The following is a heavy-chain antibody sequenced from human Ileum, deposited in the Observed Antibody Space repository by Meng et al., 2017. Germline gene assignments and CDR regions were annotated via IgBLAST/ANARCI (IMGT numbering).Heavy chain of an antibody. J-gene: IGHJ4*02. CDR1: GGSVSTSDYQ. CDR3: ARDHWGSLDY. V-gene: IGHV4-61*08. D-gene: IGHD7-27*01. CDR2: AGT. Sequence: QVQLQEAGPGLVRPSVTLSLICTVSGGSVSTSDYQWGWIRQPPGKGLEWIGYAGTNYNPSLKSRVTISVDTSKRQFSLKLTSVTAADTAVYYCARDHWGSLDYWGQGILVTVSS.